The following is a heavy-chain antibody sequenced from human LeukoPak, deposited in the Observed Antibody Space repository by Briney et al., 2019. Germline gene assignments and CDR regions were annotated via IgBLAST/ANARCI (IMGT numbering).Heavy chain of an antibody. J-gene: IGHJ4*02. CDR3: ASAKQWLAFDF. CDR2: FYNSGST. Sequence: SGTLSLACTVSGASVKSYFWSWIRQPPGKGLEWIACFYNSGSTSYSDSLKSRVTISVDTSKNQVSPKLTSVTAADTAVYYCASAKQWLAFDFWGQGNLVTVTS. D-gene: IGHD6-19*01. CDR1: GASVKSYF. V-gene: IGHV4-59*08.